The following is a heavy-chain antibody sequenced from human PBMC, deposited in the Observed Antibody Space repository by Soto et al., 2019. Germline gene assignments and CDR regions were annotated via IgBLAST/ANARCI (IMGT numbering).Heavy chain of an antibody. CDR2: ISWNSGGI. J-gene: IGHJ3*02. D-gene: IGHD4-4*01. CDR1: GFIFHDYA. V-gene: IGHV3-9*01. Sequence: EVQLVESGGDLVQPGRSLRLSCAASGFIFHDYAMHWVRQAPGKGLEWVSYISWNSGGIGYADSVKGRFTIYRDNAKNSLHLQMHSLRAEDTALYYCVKECGKYSNSDPAFDIWGQGTRVTVSS. CDR3: VKECGKYSNSDPAFDI.